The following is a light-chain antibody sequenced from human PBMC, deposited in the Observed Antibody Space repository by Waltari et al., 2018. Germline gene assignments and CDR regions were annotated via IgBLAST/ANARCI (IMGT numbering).Light chain of an antibody. CDR3: HVWHPHVDPGV. CDR2: YDR. V-gene: IGLV3-21*04. Sequence: SYVVTQPPSVSVAPGETATITCGGDNIGTYSVHWYQQKAGQAPVVVIFYDRDRPSGIPDGFSGSNAGNTATLTISRVEAGDEARYYCHVWHPHVDPGVFGTGTEVTVL. J-gene: IGLJ1*01. CDR1: NIGTYS.